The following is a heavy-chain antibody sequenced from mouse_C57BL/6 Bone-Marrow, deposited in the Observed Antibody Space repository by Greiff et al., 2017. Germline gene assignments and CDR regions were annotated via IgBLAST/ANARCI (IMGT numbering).Heavy chain of an antibody. CDR1: GYSITSGYD. D-gene: IGHD2-4*01. J-gene: IGHJ2*01. CDR3: ARWNYDSYYFDY. V-gene: IGHV3-1*01. Sequence: DVQLQESGPGMVKPSQSLSLTCTVTGYSITSGYDWHWIRHFPGNKLEWMGYISYSGSTNYNPSLKSRISITHDTSKNHFFLKLNSVTTEDTATYYCARWNYDSYYFDYWGQGTTLTVSS. CDR2: ISYSGST.